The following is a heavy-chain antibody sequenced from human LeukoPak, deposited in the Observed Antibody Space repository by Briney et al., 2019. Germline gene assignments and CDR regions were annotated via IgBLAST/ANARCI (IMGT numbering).Heavy chain of an antibody. CDR2: IYPGDSDT. D-gene: IGHD5-18*01. Sequence: GESLKISCKGSGYRFTNYWIGWVRQMPGKGLEWMGIIYPGDSDTRYSPSFQGQVTVSADKSISTAYLQWNSLRAEDTAVYYCAKLGGYSYGTFDYRGQGTLVTVSS. V-gene: IGHV5-51*01. J-gene: IGHJ4*02. CDR1: GYRFTNYW. CDR3: AKLGGYSYGTFDY.